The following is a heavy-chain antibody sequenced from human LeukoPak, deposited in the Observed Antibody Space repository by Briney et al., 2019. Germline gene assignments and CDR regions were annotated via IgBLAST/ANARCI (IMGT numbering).Heavy chain of an antibody. D-gene: IGHD5-18*01. CDR2: ISWNSGSI. Sequence: GRSLRLSCAASGFTFDDYAMHWVRQAPGKGLEWVSGISWNSGSIGYADSVKGRFTISRDNAKNSLYLQMNSLRAEDTAVYYCARDGYTRPTFDYWGQGTLVTVSS. CDR1: GFTFDDYA. CDR3: ARDGYTRPTFDY. V-gene: IGHV3-9*01. J-gene: IGHJ4*02.